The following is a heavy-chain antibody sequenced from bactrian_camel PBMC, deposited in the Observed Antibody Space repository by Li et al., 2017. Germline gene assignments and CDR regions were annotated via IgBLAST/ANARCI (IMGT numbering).Heavy chain of an antibody. CDR1: EGTYGK. J-gene: IGHJ6*01. CDR3: AADGALERNYAGRNPAEFRY. Sequence: VQLVESGGGSVQAGGSLRLSCVAPEGTYGKMAWFRQAPGKEREGVAAISRDTGYTFYTTSVSGRFTISQDNAKTTVYLQMNSLKPEDTAMYYCAADGALERNYAGRNPAEFRYKGQGTQVTVS. V-gene: IGHV3-3*01. D-gene: IGHD3*01. CDR2: ISRDTGYT.